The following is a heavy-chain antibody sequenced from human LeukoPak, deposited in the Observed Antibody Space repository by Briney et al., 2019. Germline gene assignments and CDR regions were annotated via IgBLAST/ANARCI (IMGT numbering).Heavy chain of an antibody. Sequence: GGSLRLSCAASGFTFSDYYMSWIRQAPGNGLEWVSYISSSGSTIYYADSVKGRFTISRDNAKNSLYLQMNSLRAEDTAVYYCARAREEYYDSSGSFFDYWGQGTLVTVSS. J-gene: IGHJ4*02. CDR2: ISSSGSTI. V-gene: IGHV3-11*01. CDR3: ARAREEYYDSSGSFFDY. CDR1: GFTFSDYY. D-gene: IGHD3-22*01.